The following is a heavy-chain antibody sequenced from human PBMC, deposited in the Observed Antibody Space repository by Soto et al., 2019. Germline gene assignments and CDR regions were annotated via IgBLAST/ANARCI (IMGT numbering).Heavy chain of an antibody. CDR1: GFTFSSYA. CDR2: ISGSGGST. V-gene: IGHV3-23*01. CDR3: AKATATVAYYYYYYMDV. Sequence: EVQLLESGGGLVQPGGSLRLSCAASGFTFSSYAMSWVRQAPGKGLEWVSAISGSGGSTYYADSVKGRFTISRDNSKNTLYLQMTSLRAEDTAVYYCAKATATVAYYYYYYMDVWGKGTTVTVSS. J-gene: IGHJ6*03. D-gene: IGHD2-21*02.